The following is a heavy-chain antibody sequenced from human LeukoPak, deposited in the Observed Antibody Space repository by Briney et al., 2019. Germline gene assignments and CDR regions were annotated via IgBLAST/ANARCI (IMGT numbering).Heavy chain of an antibody. Sequence: GESLKISCKGSGYSFTSYWIGWVRQMPGKGLEWMGIIYPTDSDTRYSPSFQGQVTISADKPISTAYLQWSSLTASDTAMYYCAVIPRLGSGSYQNPPKYFDYWGQGTLVTVSS. CDR2: IYPTDSDT. CDR3: AVIPRLGSGSYQNPPKYFDY. CDR1: GYSFTSYW. V-gene: IGHV5-51*04. D-gene: IGHD3-10*01. J-gene: IGHJ4*02.